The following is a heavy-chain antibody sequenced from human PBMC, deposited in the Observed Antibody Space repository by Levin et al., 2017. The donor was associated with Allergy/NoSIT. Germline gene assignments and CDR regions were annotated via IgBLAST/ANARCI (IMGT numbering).Heavy chain of an antibody. J-gene: IGHJ4*02. CDR1: GFTFSSYD. CDR2: ISAGGDTT. Sequence: SCAAFGFTFSSYDMTWVRQAPGKGLEWVSAISAGGDTTYYAESVRGRFTISRDNSKFTVYLQMNSLRAEDKAVYYCANRQDSGGIHDTSGHNLCWGRGTLVTVSS. V-gene: IGHV3-23*01. CDR3: ANRQDSGGIHDTSGHNLC. D-gene: IGHD3-22*01.